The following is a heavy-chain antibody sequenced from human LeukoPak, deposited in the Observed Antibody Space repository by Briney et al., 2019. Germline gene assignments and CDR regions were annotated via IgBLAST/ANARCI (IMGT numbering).Heavy chain of an antibody. CDR3: ASGFWGATTDRLDY. V-gene: IGHV3-23*01. CDR1: GFTFRSYA. D-gene: IGHD3-3*01. J-gene: IGHJ4*02. Sequence: GGSLRLSCAASGFTFRSYAMSWVRQAPGKGLEWVSTISGSGSSTYYADSVKGRFTVSRDNSKNTLYLQVNSLRAEDTAVYYCASGFWGATTDRLDYWGQGTLVTVSS. CDR2: ISGSGSST.